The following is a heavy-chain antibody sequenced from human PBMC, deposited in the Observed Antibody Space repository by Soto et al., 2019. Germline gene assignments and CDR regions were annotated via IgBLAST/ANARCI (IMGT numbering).Heavy chain of an antibody. CDR2: ISAYNGNT. Sequence: QVQLVQSGAEVKKPGASVKVSCKASGYTFTSYGISWVGQAPGQGLEWMGWISAYNGNTNYAQKLQGRVTMTTDTSTSSAYLELRSLRSDDTAVYYCARDLRDRQQLGDAFDIWGQGTMVTVSS. J-gene: IGHJ3*02. CDR1: GYTFTSYG. CDR3: ARDLRDRQQLGDAFDI. V-gene: IGHV1-18*01. D-gene: IGHD6-13*01.